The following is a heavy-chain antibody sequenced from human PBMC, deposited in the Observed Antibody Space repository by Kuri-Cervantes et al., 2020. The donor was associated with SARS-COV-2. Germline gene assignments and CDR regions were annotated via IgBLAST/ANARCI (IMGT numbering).Heavy chain of an antibody. CDR3: AKDDSSGWRLDAFDI. Sequence: GESLKISCAASGSTFSSYGMHWVRQAPGKGLEWVAVISYDGSNKYYADSVKGRFTISRDNSENTLYLQMNSLRAEDTAVYYCAKDDSSGWRLDAFDIWGQGTMVTVSS. D-gene: IGHD6-19*01. V-gene: IGHV3-30*18. CDR2: ISYDGSNK. CDR1: GSTFSSYG. J-gene: IGHJ3*02.